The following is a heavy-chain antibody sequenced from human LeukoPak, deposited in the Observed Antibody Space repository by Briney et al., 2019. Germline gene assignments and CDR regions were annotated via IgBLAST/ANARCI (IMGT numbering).Heavy chain of an antibody. J-gene: IGHJ5*02. CDR3: AKGGLRDGYSYPP. CDR2: ISDTGRLS. Sequence: GGSLRLSCAASGFTFSSSAMSWVRQAPGKGLEWVAAISDTGRLSYCADSVNGRFTISRDNSKNTLSLQMNSLRAADTAVYYCAKGGLRDGYSYPPWGQETLITVSS. D-gene: IGHD5-24*01. V-gene: IGHV3-23*01. CDR1: GFTFSSSA.